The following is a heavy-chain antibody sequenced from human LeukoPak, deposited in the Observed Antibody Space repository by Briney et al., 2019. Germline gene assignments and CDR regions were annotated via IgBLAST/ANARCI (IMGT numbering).Heavy chain of an antibody. Sequence: GGSLRLSCAASGFTFNSYGMHWVRQAPGKARECVAVISHDGTNKYYGDSVKGRFTISRDCSKNTLYLEMNSLRPEDAAVYYCAKERCGGASCYIFDNWGQGTLGTVSS. CDR3: AKERCGGASCYIFDN. V-gene: IGHV3-30*18. D-gene: IGHD2-21*01. CDR1: GFTFNSYG. CDR2: ISHDGTNK. J-gene: IGHJ4*02.